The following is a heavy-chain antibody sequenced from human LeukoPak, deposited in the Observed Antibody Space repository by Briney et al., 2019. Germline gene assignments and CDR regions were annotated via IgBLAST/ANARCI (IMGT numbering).Heavy chain of an antibody. J-gene: IGHJ1*01. CDR2: ISYDESKK. Sequence: PGGSLRLSCAASGVTFSSLGMHWVRQAPGKGLEWVAFISYDESKKYYAVSVKGRFTISRDNSKNTLFLQMNSLRVEDTAVYYCAKDVFLEQWLVQFQHGGQGTLVTVSS. CDR1: GVTFSSLG. D-gene: IGHD6-19*01. V-gene: IGHV3-30*02. CDR3: AKDVFLEQWLVQFQH.